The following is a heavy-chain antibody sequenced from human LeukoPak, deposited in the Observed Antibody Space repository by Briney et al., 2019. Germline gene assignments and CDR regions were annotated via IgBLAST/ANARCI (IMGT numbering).Heavy chain of an antibody. J-gene: IGHJ4*02. CDR2: ISYDGSNK. Sequence: GGSLRLSCAASGFTFSSYAMHWVRQAPGKGLEWVAVISYDGSNKYYADSVKGRFTISRDNSKNTLYLQMNSLRAEDTAVYYCASGFGVDTYYFDYWGQGTLVTVSS. D-gene: IGHD3-3*01. CDR3: ASGFGVDTYYFDY. V-gene: IGHV3-30-3*01. CDR1: GFTFSSYA.